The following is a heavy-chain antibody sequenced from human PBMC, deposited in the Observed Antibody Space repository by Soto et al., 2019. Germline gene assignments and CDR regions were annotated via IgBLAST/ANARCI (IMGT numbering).Heavy chain of an antibody. Sequence: EVQLVESGGGLVKPGWSLRLSCAASGFTFTRYSMNWVRQAPGKGLEWVSSISSTTNYIYYGDSMKGLFTISRDNAKNSLYLEMNSLRAEDTAVYYCARESEDLTANFDYWVQGTLVTVSS. CDR2: ISSTTNYI. CDR3: ARESEDLTANFDY. J-gene: IGHJ4*02. V-gene: IGHV3-21*06. CDR1: GFTFTRYS.